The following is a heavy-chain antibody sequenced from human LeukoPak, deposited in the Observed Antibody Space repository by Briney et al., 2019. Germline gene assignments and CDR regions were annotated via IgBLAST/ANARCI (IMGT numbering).Heavy chain of an antibody. CDR1: GYSISSGYY. CDR2: IYHSGST. Sequence: SETLSLTCIVSGYSISSGYYWGWIREPPGKGLEWIGSIYHSGSTYYNPSLRSRVILSVESSKNQFSLKLISVTAADTAVYYCARGQGATVPQVGKNWFDPWGQGTRVIVSS. J-gene: IGHJ5*02. V-gene: IGHV4-38-2*02. D-gene: IGHD1-26*01. CDR3: ARGQGATVPQVGKNWFDP.